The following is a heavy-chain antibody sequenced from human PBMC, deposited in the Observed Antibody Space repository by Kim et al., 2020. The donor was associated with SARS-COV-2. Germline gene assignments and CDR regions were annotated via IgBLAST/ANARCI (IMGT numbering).Heavy chain of an antibody. D-gene: IGHD3-10*01. Sequence: GGSLRLSCAASGFTFSSYAMSWVRQAPGKGLAWVSSISGSDGNTYYAQSVKGRFTISRDNSKNTLYLQIYSLRAEDTAVYYCAKDVLMWFGVLGGGMDVWGQGTTVTVSS. CDR3: AKDVLMWFGVLGGGMDV. V-gene: IGHV3-23*01. CDR2: ISGSDGNT. CDR1: GFTFSSYA. J-gene: IGHJ6*02.